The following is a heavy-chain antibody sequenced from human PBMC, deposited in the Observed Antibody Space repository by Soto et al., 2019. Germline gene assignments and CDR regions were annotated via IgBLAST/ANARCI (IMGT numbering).Heavy chain of an antibody. D-gene: IGHD6-19*01. CDR2: ISGGGGST. CDR3: AKGGSIAVAGTKANFDY. J-gene: IGHJ4*02. V-gene: IGHV3-23*01. CDR1: GFTFSSYA. Sequence: GGSLRLSCAASGFTFSSYAMSWVRQAPGKGLEWVSVISGGGGSTYYADSVKGRFTISRDNSKNTLYLQMNSLGADDTAVYYCAKGGSIAVAGTKANFDYWGQGTLVTVSS.